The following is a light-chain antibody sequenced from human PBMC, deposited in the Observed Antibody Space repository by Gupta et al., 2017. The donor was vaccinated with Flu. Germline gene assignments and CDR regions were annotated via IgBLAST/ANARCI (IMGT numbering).Light chain of an antibody. CDR3: QQRSNWPPWT. V-gene: IGKV3-11*01. J-gene: IGKJ1*01. CDR1: QSVSSY. Sequence: VLTQSPATLSLSPGERATLSCRASQSVSSYLSWYQQKPGQAPRPLIYDASNRATGIPARFSGSGAGTDFTLTISSLEPEDFAVYYCQQRSNWPPWTFGQGTKVEIK. CDR2: DAS.